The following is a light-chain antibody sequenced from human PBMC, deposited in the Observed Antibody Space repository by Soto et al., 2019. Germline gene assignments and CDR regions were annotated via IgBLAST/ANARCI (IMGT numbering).Light chain of an antibody. CDR1: QSISSW. CDR2: EAS. J-gene: IGKJ4*01. V-gene: IGKV1-5*03. CDR3: QQYNSYPTT. Sequence: DIQMTQSPSSLSASIGDRVTITCRASQSISSWLAWYQQKPGKAPKLLIYEASSLEIGVPSRFSGSGSGTEFTLTISSLQPDDFATYYCQQYNSYPTTFGGGTKVAIK.